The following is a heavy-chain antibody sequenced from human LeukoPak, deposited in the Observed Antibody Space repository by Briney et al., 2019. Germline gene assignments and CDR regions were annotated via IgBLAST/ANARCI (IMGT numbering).Heavy chain of an antibody. CDR3: ARDEVYGDRDFDY. Sequence: PGGSLRLSCAASGFTFSSYSMNWVRQAPGKGLEWVSSISSSSSYIYYADSVRGRFTISRDNAKNSLYLQMNSLRAEDTAVYYCARDEVYGDRDFDYWGQGTLVTVSS. J-gene: IGHJ4*02. CDR2: ISSSSSYI. V-gene: IGHV3-21*04. CDR1: GFTFSSYS. D-gene: IGHD4-17*01.